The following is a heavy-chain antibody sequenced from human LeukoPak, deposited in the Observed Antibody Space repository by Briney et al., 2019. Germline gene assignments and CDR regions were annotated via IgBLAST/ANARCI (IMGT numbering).Heavy chain of an antibody. CDR3: AKAKGGYSYGRVYYYYYYMDV. CDR1: GFTFSSYG. V-gene: IGHV3-30*02. D-gene: IGHD5-18*01. Sequence: GGSLRLSCAASGFTFSSYGMHWVRQAPGKGLEWVAFIRYDGSNKYYADSVKGRFTISRDNSKNTLYLQMNSLRAEDTAVYYCAKAKGGYSYGRVYYYYYYMDVWGKGTTVTISS. CDR2: IRYDGSNK. J-gene: IGHJ6*03.